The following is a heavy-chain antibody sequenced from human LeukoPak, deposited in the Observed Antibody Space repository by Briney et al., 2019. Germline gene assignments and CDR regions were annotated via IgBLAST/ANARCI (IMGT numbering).Heavy chain of an antibody. CDR3: ARVEVAADHLYYYYYMDV. D-gene: IGHD2-15*01. CDR1: GFTFSSYW. J-gene: IGHJ6*03. CDR2: TKQDGSEK. Sequence: PGGSLRLSCAASGFTFSSYWMSWVRQAPGKGLEWVGNTKQDGSEKYYVDSVKGRFTISRDNAKNSLYLQMNSLRVEDAGVYYCARVEVAADHLYYYYYMDVWGKGTTVTVSS. V-gene: IGHV3-7*01.